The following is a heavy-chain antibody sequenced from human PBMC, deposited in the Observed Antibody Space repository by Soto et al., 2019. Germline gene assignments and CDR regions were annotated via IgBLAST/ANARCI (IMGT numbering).Heavy chain of an antibody. V-gene: IGHV3-23*01. CDR1: GFTFSYFA. CDR2: ISNTGDLI. CDR3: AKDATRTDGWYHFDY. J-gene: IGHJ4*02. Sequence: GGSLRLSCAASGFTFSYFAMGWVRRAPGKGLEWVSVISNTGDLIYYADSVRGRFTISRDNSKNTLFLQMNSLRAEDTAVYFCAKDATRTDGWYHFDYWGQGALVTVSS. D-gene: IGHD6-19*01.